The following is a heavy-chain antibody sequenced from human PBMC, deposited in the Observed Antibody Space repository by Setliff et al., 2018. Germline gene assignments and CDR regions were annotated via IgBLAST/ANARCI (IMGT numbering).Heavy chain of an antibody. CDR1: GDSINSRTNY. Sequence: SETLSLTCTVSGDSINSRTNYWSWIRQPAGKGPEWIGHIYASWSTNYNPSLKSRVTISLDTSKNQFSLQLTSVTAADTAVYYCARAISGWYSAFYYYMDVWGKGTTVTVSS. J-gene: IGHJ6*03. CDR2: IYASWST. D-gene: IGHD6-19*01. CDR3: ARAISGWYSAFYYYMDV. V-gene: IGHV4-61*09.